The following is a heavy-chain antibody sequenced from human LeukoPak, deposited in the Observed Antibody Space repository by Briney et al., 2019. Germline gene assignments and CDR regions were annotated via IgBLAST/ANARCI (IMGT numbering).Heavy chain of an antibody. V-gene: IGHV4-61*01. D-gene: IGHD6-13*01. Sequence: SETLSLTCTVSGGSVSSGSYYWSWIRQPPGKGLEWIGYIYYSGSTNYNPSLKSRVTISVDTSKNQFSLKLSSVTAADTAVYYCAREKDLAAAPDYWGQGTLVTVPS. J-gene: IGHJ4*02. CDR3: AREKDLAAAPDY. CDR1: GGSVSSGSYY. CDR2: IYYSGST.